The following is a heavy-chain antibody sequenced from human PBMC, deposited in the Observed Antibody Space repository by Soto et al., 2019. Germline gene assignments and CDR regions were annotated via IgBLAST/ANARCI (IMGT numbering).Heavy chain of an antibody. J-gene: IGHJ5*02. V-gene: IGHV1-2*04. Sequence: GASVKVSCKASGYTFTGYYMHWVRQAPGQGLEWMGWINPNSGGTNYAQKFQGWVTMTRDTSISTAYMELSRLRSDDTAVYYCARGHSSGGSCYSDTCFDPWGQGTLVTVSP. D-gene: IGHD2-15*01. CDR1: GYTFTGYY. CDR2: INPNSGGT. CDR3: ARGHSSGGSCYSDTCFDP.